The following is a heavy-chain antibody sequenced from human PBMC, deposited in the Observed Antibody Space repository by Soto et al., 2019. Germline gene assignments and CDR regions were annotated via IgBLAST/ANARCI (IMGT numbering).Heavy chain of an antibody. D-gene: IGHD2-15*01. V-gene: IGHV3-48*02. CDR2: ISSSSSTI. Sequence: EVQLVESGGGLVQPGGSMRLSCAASGLTFSSYSMNWVRQAPGKGLEWVSYISSSSSTIYYADSVKGRFTISRDNAKNSLYLQMNSLRDEDTAVYYCARGPLYCSGGSCYSHFDYWGQGTLVTVSS. J-gene: IGHJ4*02. CDR1: GLTFSSYS. CDR3: ARGPLYCSGGSCYSHFDY.